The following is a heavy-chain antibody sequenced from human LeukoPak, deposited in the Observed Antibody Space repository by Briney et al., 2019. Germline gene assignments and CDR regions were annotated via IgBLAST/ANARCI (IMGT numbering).Heavy chain of an antibody. Sequence: SETLSLTCVVYGGSFSGYYWSWIRQPPGKGLEWIGETNHSGSTNYNPSLKSRVTISGDTSKNQFSLKLTSVTAADTAVYYCARVFWSSSSWYVQHWGQGTLVTVSS. CDR1: GGSFSGYY. CDR3: ARVFWSSSSWYVQH. J-gene: IGHJ1*01. V-gene: IGHV4-34*01. D-gene: IGHD6-13*01. CDR2: TNHSGST.